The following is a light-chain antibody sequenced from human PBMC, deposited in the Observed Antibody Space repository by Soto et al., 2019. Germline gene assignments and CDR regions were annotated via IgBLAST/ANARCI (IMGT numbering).Light chain of an antibody. J-gene: IGKJ2*01. CDR3: QHYESSPPSYT. CDR2: GAS. V-gene: IGKV3-20*01. Sequence: EIVLTQSPGTLSLSPGERATLSCRASQSLSSNYLAWYQQKPGQAPRLLIYGASSRATDIPDKFSGSGSGTDFPLTISRLEPEDFAVYYCQHYESSPPSYTFGQGTKLEVK. CDR1: QSLSSNY.